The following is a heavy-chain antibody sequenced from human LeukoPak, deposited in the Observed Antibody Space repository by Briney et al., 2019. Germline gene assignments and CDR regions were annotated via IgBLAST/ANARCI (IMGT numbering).Heavy chain of an antibody. CDR2: INPNSGGT. J-gene: IGHJ5*02. Sequence: ASVKVSCKASGYTFTGYYMHWVRQAPGQGLEWMGWINPNSGGTNYAQKFQGRVTMTRDTSISTAYMELSRLRSDDMAVYYCARRNGITIFGVVRGTEFDPWGQGTLVTVSS. CDR1: GYTFTGYY. D-gene: IGHD3-3*01. CDR3: ARRNGITIFGVVRGTEFDP. V-gene: IGHV1-2*02.